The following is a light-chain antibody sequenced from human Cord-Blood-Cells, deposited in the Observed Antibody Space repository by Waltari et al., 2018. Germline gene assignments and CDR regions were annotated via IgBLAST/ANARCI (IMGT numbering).Light chain of an antibody. J-gene: IGKJ3*01. CDR2: LGS. CDR1: QSLLHSIGYNY. Sequence: DIVMTQSPLSLPVSPGEPASISCRSSQSLLHSIGYNYLDWYLQKPGHSPQLLIYLGSKRASGVPYRFSGSGSDTDFTLKISRVEAEDVDFYYCRQAPQKATFGPGTKVDIK. V-gene: IGKV2-28*01. CDR3: RQAPQKAT.